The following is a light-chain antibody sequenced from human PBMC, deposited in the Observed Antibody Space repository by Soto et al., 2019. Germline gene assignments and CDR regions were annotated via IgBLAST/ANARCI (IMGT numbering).Light chain of an antibody. V-gene: IGKV3-11*01. J-gene: IGKJ2*01. Sequence: ETILTQSPATLSLSPGEGATLSCRASQSVSSSLAWYQQKPGQAPRLLIYAASIRATGIPARFSGSGSGTDFPLTISSLEPEDFAIYYCQQRSKWPGAFGQGTKLEIK. CDR2: AAS. CDR1: QSVSSS. CDR3: QQRSKWPGA.